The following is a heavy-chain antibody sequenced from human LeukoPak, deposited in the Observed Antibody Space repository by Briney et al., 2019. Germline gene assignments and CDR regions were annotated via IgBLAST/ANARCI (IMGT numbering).Heavy chain of an antibody. CDR2: INHSGST. CDR3: ARGDPYYHCSGSYSPYYFDY. CDR1: GGSLSGYY. D-gene: IGHD3-10*01. Sequence: PSETLSLTCAVYGGSLSGYYWSLIRQPPGKGLEWIGEINHSGSTNYNPSLTSRVTISIDTSKNQFSLKLSSVTAADTAVYYCARGDPYYHCSGSYSPYYFDYWGQGTLVTVSS. J-gene: IGHJ4*02. V-gene: IGHV4-34*01.